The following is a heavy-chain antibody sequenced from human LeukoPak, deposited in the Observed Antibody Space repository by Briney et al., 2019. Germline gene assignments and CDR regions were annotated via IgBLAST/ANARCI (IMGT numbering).Heavy chain of an antibody. D-gene: IGHD3-9*01. CDR3: ARVGGYYDILTGYYNPSTFDY. CDR2: IYHSGST. V-gene: IGHV4-30-2*01. J-gene: IGHJ4*02. CDR1: GGSISSGGYS. Sequence: SQTLSLTCAVSGGSISSGGYSWSWIRQPPGKGLEWIGYIYHSGSTYYNPSLKSRVTISVDRSKNQFSLKLSSVTAADTAVYYCARVGGYYDILTGYYNPSTFDYWGQGTLVTVSS.